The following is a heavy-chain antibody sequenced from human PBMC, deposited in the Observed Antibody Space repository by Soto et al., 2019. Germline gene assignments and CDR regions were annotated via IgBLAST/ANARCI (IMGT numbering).Heavy chain of an antibody. V-gene: IGHV3-30*19. Sequence: PGGSLRLSCAASGFTFSSYGMHWVRQAPGKGLEWVAVIWYDGSNKYYADSVKGRFTISRDNSKNTLYLQMNSLRAEDTAVYYCARDRLSSGWYPFHIGGRKSPSWFDPWGQGTLVTVSS. CDR3: ARDRLSSGWYPFHIGGRKSPSWFDP. CDR2: IWYDGSNK. J-gene: IGHJ5*02. CDR1: GFTFSSYG. D-gene: IGHD6-19*01.